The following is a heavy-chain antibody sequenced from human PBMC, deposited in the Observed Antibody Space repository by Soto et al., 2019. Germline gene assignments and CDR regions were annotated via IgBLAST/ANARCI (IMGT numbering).Heavy chain of an antibody. J-gene: IGHJ6*03. CDR3: ARDLVITTNGHYMDV. D-gene: IGHD3-22*01. CDR2: ISSSSSYI. V-gene: IGHV3-21*01. CDR1: GFTFSSYS. Sequence: GGSLRLSCAASGFTFSSYSMNWVRQAPGKGLEWVSSISSSSSYIYYADSVKGRFTISRDNAKNSLYLQMNSLRAEDTAVYYCARDLVITTNGHYMDVWGKGTTVTVSS.